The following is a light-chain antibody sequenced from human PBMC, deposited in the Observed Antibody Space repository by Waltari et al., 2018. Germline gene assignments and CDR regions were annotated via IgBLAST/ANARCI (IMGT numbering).Light chain of an antibody. J-gene: IGLJ2*01. Sequence: SYELTQPSSVSVSPGQTATNTCPGNVLARKYVRRSQQKPGQSPVVVIYKDRDRPSGIPERFSGSSSGTTVTLTISGAQFEDEADYYCYSAADNNRLFGGGTKLTVL. CDR2: KDR. CDR3: YSAADNNRL. V-gene: IGLV3-27*01. CDR1: VLARKY.